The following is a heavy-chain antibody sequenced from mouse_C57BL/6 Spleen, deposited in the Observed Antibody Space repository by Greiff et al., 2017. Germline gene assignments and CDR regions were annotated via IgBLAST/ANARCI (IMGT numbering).Heavy chain of an antibody. CDR2: LYPGSGST. V-gene: IGHV1-55*01. J-gene: IGHJ3*01. CDR1: GYTFPRYW. CDR3: ASGGYSNFPWFAY. Sequence: QVQLQQPGAELVKPGASVKMSCKASGYTFPRYWLTWVKQRPGQGLEWIGDLYPGSGSTNYNGKFKSKATLTVDTSSSTAYMQLSSLTSEDSAVYYCASGGYSNFPWFAYWGQGTLVTVSA. D-gene: IGHD2-5*01.